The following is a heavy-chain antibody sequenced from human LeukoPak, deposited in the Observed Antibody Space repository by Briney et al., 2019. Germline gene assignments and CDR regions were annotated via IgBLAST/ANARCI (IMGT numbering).Heavy chain of an antibody. D-gene: IGHD1-26*01. J-gene: IGHJ4*02. CDR1: GFTFTNYW. V-gene: IGHV3-7*01. CDR2: IKQDRSEK. CDR3: AKDVNSGSYPNYFDY. Sequence: GGSLRLSCAASGFTFTNYWMSWVRQAPGKGLELVANIKQDRSEKYYVDSVKGRFTISRDNAKNSLYLQMNSLRAEDTAVYYCAKDVNSGSYPNYFDYWGQGTLVTVSS.